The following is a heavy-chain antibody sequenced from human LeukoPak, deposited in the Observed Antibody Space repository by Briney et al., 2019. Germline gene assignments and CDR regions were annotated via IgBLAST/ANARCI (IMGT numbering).Heavy chain of an antibody. CDR1: GFTFSSYS. CDR3: ASWNFGNWFDP. Sequence: GSLRLSSAASGFTFSSYSMNWVRQAPGKGLEWVSYISSSSSTMYYADSVKSRFTISRDNAKNSLYLQMNSLRAEDTAVYYCASWNFGNWFDPWGQGTLVTVSS. D-gene: IGHD3-10*01. CDR2: ISSSSSTM. J-gene: IGHJ5*02. V-gene: IGHV3-48*01.